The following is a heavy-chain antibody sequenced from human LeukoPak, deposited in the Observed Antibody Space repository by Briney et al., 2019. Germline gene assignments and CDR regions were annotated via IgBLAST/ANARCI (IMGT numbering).Heavy chain of an antibody. J-gene: IGHJ6*03. V-gene: IGHV1-8*02. Sequence: ASVKVSCKTSGYTFSSFDINWVRQATGQGLEWVGWMNTNSGNTGYAQKFQGRITMTRNISISTAYMELSSLRSEDTAVYYCARGWYPSGREVTHSQYYYMDVWGKGSTITVS. CDR2: MNTNSGNT. CDR1: GYTFSSFD. D-gene: IGHD6-13*01. CDR3: ARGWYPSGREVTHSQYYYMDV.